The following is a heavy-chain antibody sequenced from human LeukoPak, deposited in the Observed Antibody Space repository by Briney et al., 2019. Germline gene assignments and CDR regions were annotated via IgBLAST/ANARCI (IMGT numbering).Heavy chain of an antibody. CDR2: IYYSGST. J-gene: IGHJ4*02. CDR1: GGSISSYY. Sequence: SETLSLTCTVSGGSISSYYWSWIRQPPGKGLEWIGYIYYSGSTNYNPSLKSRVTISVDTSKNQFSLKLSSVTAADTAVYYCATNYDSSGSTFDYWGQGTLVTVSS. V-gene: IGHV4-59*08. CDR3: ATNYDSSGSTFDY. D-gene: IGHD3-22*01.